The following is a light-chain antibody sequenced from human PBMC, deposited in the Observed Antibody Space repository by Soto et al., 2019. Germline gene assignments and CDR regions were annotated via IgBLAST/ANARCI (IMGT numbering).Light chain of an antibody. Sequence: EIVLTHSPGTLSLSPGERATLSCRASQSVSSNSLAWYLQKPGQAPRLLIYGASNRATGIADRFSGSGSGADFTLTISRLEPEDFAVYFCQHHGGSITFGEGTRLEIK. CDR2: GAS. J-gene: IGKJ5*01. CDR1: QSVSSNS. V-gene: IGKV3-20*01. CDR3: QHHGGSIT.